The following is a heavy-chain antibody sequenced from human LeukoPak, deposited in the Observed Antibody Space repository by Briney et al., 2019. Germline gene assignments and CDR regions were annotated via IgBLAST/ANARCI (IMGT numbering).Heavy chain of an antibody. D-gene: IGHD2-15*01. CDR3: ARGGRGEDIVVVVAATDFDY. J-gene: IGHJ4*02. V-gene: IGHV4-34*01. Sequence: SETLSLTCAVYGGSFSGYYWSWIRQPPGKGLEWIGEINHSGSTNYHPSLKSRVTISVDTSKNQFSLKLSSVTAADTAVYYCARGGRGEDIVVVVAATDFDYWGQGTLVTASS. CDR1: GGSFSGYY. CDR2: INHSGST.